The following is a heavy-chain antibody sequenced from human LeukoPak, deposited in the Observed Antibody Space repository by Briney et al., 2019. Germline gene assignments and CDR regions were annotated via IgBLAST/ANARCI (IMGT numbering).Heavy chain of an antibody. J-gene: IGHJ4*02. CDR2: SSGEGSNT. Sequence: GGSLRLSCAASGFTFRTYAMRGVGPAPGKGLEWVSSSSGEGSNTFYADSVKGRFTISRGNSKNTLYLQMNSLRADDTAIYYCAKEARDRLQEQEADYWGQGPGITVTA. V-gene: IGHV3-23*01. CDR3: AKEARDRLQEQEADY. D-gene: IGHD1/OR15-1a*01. CDR1: GFTFRTYA.